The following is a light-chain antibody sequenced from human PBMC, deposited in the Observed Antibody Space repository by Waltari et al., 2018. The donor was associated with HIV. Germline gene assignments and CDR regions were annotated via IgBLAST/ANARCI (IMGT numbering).Light chain of an antibody. V-gene: IGLV1-44*01. CDR1: SSNIGINS. CDR2: RNN. J-gene: IGLJ3*02. CDR3: AAWDDTFRWV. Sequence: QPVLTQPPSASGTPGQRVTISCSGSSSNIGINSVSWYHQVPGRTPKLLIYRNNQRPSGVPDRFSGSKSGTSASLAISGLQSEDEADYYCAAWDDTFRWVFGGGTKLTVL.